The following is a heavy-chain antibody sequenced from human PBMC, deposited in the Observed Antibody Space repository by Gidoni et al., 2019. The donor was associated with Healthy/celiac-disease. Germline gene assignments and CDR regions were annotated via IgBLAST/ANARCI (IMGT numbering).Heavy chain of an antibody. CDR2: TYYRSKWYN. Sequence: QSPSRGLEWLGRTYYRSKWYNDYAVSVKSRITINPDTSKNQFSLQLNSVTPEDTAVYYCAVRRGTGTTWFDPWGQGTLVTVSS. J-gene: IGHJ5*02. V-gene: IGHV6-1*01. CDR3: AVRRGTGTTWFDP. D-gene: IGHD1-7*01.